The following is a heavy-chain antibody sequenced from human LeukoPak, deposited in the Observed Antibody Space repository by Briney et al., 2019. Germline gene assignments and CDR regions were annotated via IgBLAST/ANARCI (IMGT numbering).Heavy chain of an antibody. CDR3: ARRLGGLDV. CDR2: ISSSSSYI. Sequence: GGSLRLSCAASGFTFSSYSMNWDRQAPGKGLEWVSSISSSSSYIAYADSVKGRFTISRDNAKNSLYLQMNSLRAEDTAVYYCARRLGGLDVWGQGTTVTVSS. V-gene: IGHV3-21*01. D-gene: IGHD1-26*01. CDR1: GFTFSSYS. J-gene: IGHJ6*02.